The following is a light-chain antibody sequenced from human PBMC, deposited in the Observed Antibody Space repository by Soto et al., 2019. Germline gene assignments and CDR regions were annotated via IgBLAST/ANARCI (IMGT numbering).Light chain of an antibody. J-gene: IGKJ3*01. V-gene: IGKV1-39*01. Sequence: DIQMTQSPSSLSASVGDRVTITCRTSQTVSNNLNWYQRKPGKAPSLLIYASSTLQSGVPSRFIGSGAETEFTLTSSSLQPEDFATYYCQQDNMTPFTFGPGTKVD. CDR1: QTVSNN. CDR3: QQDNMTPFT. CDR2: ASS.